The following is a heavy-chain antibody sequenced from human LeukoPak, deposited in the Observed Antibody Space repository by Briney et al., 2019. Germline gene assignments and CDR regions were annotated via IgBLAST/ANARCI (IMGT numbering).Heavy chain of an antibody. CDR2: ISGSGSST. D-gene: IGHD5-18*01. J-gene: IGHJ4*02. V-gene: IGHV3-23*01. Sequence: PGGSLRLSCAASGFSFSSDAMSWVRQAPGEGLEWVSTISGSGSSTYYADSVKGRFTFSRDNSKNTLYLQMNSLRAEDTAVYYCAKGGHDSYGTYFDYWGQGTLVTVSS. CDR3: AKGGHDSYGTYFDY. CDR1: GFSFSSDA.